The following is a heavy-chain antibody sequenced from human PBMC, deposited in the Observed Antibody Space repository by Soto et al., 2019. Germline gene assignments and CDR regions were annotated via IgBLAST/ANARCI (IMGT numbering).Heavy chain of an antibody. D-gene: IGHD2-21*02. J-gene: IGHJ4*02. CDR3: ARGGWHGGDWYVDY. CDR2: IYYSGST. V-gene: IGHV4-30-4*01. CDR1: GGSISSSGNYY. Sequence: QVQLQESGPGLVKPSQTLSLTCAVSGGSISSSGNYYWSWIRQPPGKGLEWIGFIYYSGSTYYNPSLRSRLTISVDTSKNPFSLDLTSMTAADTAMYYCARGGWHGGDWYVDYWGQGTLVTVSS.